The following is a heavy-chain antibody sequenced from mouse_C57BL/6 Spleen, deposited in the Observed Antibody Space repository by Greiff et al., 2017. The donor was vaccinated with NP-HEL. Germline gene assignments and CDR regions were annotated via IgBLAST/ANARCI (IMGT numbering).Heavy chain of an antibody. Sequence: VQLQQSGAELARPGASVKMSCKASGYTFTSYTMHWVKQRPGQGLEWIGYINPSSGYTKYNQKFKDKATLTADKSSSTAYMQLSSLTAEDSAVYYCSLIGLSCMDYWVQGTSVTVSS. CDR2: INPSSGYT. CDR3: SLIGLSCMDY. V-gene: IGHV1-4*01. D-gene: IGHD2-14*01. CDR1: GYTFTSYT. J-gene: IGHJ4*01.